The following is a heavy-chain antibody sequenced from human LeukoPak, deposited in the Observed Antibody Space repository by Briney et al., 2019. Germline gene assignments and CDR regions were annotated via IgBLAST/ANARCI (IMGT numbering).Heavy chain of an antibody. D-gene: IGHD3-10*01. CDR3: ARGRYGSGSYYTFDY. CDR2: MNPNSGNR. V-gene: IGHV1-8*01. CDR1: GYGFTSDD. J-gene: IGHJ4*02. Sequence: RASVKVSCKASGYGFTSDDINWERQATGQGLEWMGWMNPNSGNRGYAQKFQGRVTMARNTSISTAYMELSSLRSEDTAVYYCARGRYGSGSYYTFDYWGQGTLVTVSS.